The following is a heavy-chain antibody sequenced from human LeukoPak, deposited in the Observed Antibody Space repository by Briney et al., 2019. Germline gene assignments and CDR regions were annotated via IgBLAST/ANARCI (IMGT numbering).Heavy chain of an antibody. CDR3: ARRGPRSTYFDY. D-gene: IGHD2-21*01. J-gene: IGHJ4*02. CDR2: IFTSGST. V-gene: IGHV4-4*09. CDR1: GGSISSYY. Sequence: PSETLSLTCTVSGGSISSYYWSWIRQPPGKGLEWIGYIFTSGSTNYNPSLKSRVTISVDTSKNQFSLKLSSVTAADTAVYYCARRGPRSTYFDYWGQGTLVTVSP.